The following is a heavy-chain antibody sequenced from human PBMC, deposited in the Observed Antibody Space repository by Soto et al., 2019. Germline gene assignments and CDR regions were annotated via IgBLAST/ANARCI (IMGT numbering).Heavy chain of an antibody. Sequence: QVQLVQSGAEVRKPGSPVKVSCKASGYTFSDYYIHWVRQAPGQGLEWMGWINPNSCGTKYAPKFQGGVTMTRDTSIAPAYMELSRLRSGDTAVYYCAREPATAKPEGVDFWGQGTLVTVSS. CDR2: INPNSCGT. CDR1: GYTFSDYY. CDR3: AREPATAKPEGVDF. D-gene: IGHD1-1*01. J-gene: IGHJ4*02. V-gene: IGHV1-2*02.